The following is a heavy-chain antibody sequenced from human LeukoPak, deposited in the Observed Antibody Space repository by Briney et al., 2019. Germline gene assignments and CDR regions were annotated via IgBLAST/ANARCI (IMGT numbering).Heavy chain of an antibody. CDR2: INNDGSST. V-gene: IGHV3-74*03. CDR3: ARESGRSYYLNY. Sequence: GGSLRLSSAASGFTFISYWMHWVRHAPGKGLVWVARINNDGSSTTYADSVKGRFTISRDNAKNTVYLHMNSLRAEDTAVYYCARESGRSYYLNYWGQGNLVTVSS. J-gene: IGHJ4*02. CDR1: GFTFISYW. D-gene: IGHD1-26*01.